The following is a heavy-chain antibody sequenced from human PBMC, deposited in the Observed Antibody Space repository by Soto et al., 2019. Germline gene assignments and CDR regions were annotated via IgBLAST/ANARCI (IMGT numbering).Heavy chain of an antibody. Sequence: GASVKVSCKASGYTFTSYGISWVRQAPGQGLEWMGWISAYNGSTNYAQKLQGRVTMTTDTSTSTAYMELRSLRSDDTAVYYCARDGSGFATPKWFDPWGQGTRVTVSS. J-gene: IGHJ5*02. V-gene: IGHV1-18*01. CDR1: GYTFTSYG. D-gene: IGHD3-3*01. CDR2: ISAYNGST. CDR3: ARDGSGFATPKWFDP.